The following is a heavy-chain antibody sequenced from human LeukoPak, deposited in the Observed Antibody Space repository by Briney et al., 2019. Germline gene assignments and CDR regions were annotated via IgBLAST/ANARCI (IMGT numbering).Heavy chain of an antibody. Sequence: PGGSLRLSCAASGFTFSSFTMYWVRQAPRKGLEWGSFISSSSTYMYYGHSVKGRFTIYRDNAKNSLYLQMNSLRAEDTALYYCARDYDYGDYPGYWGQGTLVTVSS. CDR1: GFTFSSFT. CDR2: ISSSSTYM. J-gene: IGHJ4*02. CDR3: ARDYDYGDYPGY. D-gene: IGHD4-17*01. V-gene: IGHV3-21*04.